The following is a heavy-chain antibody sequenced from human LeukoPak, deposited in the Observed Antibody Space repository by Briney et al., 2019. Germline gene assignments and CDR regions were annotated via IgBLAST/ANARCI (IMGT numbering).Heavy chain of an antibody. CDR2: IIPILGIA. D-gene: IGHD3-22*01. J-gene: IGHJ3*02. Sequence: SVKVSCKASGGTFCSYAISWVRQAPGQGLEWMGRIIPILGIANYAQKFQGRVTITADKSTSTAYMELSSLRSEDTAVYYCARPLPYYYDSSGYGDAFDIWGQGTTVTVSS. CDR3: ARPLPYYYDSSGYGDAFDI. V-gene: IGHV1-69*04. CDR1: GGTFCSYA.